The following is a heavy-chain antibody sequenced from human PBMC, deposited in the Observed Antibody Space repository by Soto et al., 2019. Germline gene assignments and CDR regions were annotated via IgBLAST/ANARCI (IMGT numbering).Heavy chain of an antibody. J-gene: IGHJ4*02. CDR3: ARVAHNYYDSSGYPRGYYFDY. Sequence: ASVKVSCKASGGTFSSYAISWVRQAPGQGLEWMGGIIPIFGTANYAQKFQGRVTITADESTSTAYMELGSLRSEDTAVYYCARVAHNYYDSSGYPRGYYFDYWGQGTLVTVSS. CDR1: GGTFSSYA. D-gene: IGHD3-22*01. V-gene: IGHV1-69*13. CDR2: IIPIFGTA.